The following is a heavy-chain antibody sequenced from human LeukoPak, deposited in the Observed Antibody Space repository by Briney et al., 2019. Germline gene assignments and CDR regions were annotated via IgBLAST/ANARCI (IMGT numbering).Heavy chain of an antibody. D-gene: IGHD6-13*01. J-gene: IGHJ4*02. CDR3: ARDRSSGY. CDR1: GFTFSSYW. CDR2: INQDGSEK. Sequence: PGGSLRLSCAASGFTFSSYWMSWLRQPPGHGLEWVANINQDGSEKYYVDSVKGRFTISRDNAKNSLYLQMNSLRAEDTAVYYCARDRSSGYWGQGTLVTVSS. V-gene: IGHV3-7*01.